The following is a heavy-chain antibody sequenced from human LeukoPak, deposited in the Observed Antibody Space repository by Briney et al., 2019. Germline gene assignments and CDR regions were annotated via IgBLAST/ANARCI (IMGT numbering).Heavy chain of an antibody. Sequence: GGSLRLSCAASGFTFSSYAMSWVRQAPGKGLEWVSSISSSSSYIYYADSVKGRFTISRDNAKNSLYLQMNSLRAEDTAVYYCARPVYSYGRKGGEFDYWGQGTLVTVSS. CDR1: GFTFSSYA. D-gene: IGHD5-18*01. J-gene: IGHJ4*02. CDR2: ISSSSSYI. CDR3: ARPVYSYGRKGGEFDY. V-gene: IGHV3-21*01.